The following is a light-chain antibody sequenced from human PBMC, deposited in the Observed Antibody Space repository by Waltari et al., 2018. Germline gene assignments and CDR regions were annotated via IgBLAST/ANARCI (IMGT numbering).Light chain of an antibody. J-gene: IGKJ3*01. CDR2: GAS. CDR1: QSVSSSY. CDR3: QQYGSSTGFT. Sequence: EIVLTQSPGTLSLSPGERATLSCRASQSVSSSYLAWYQQKPGQAPRLLIYGASSRATGIPDRFSGSGSGTDFTLTINRLEPEDFAVYYCQQYGSSTGFTFGPGTKVDIK. V-gene: IGKV3-20*01.